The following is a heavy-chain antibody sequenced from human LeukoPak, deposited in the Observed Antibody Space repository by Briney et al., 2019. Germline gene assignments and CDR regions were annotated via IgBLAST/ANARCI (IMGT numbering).Heavy chain of an antibody. CDR2: ISAYNGNT. CDR3: ARDRIVGAEDDAFHF. CDR1: GYTFTSYG. V-gene: IGHV1-18*01. Sequence: GASVKVSCKASGYTFTSYGISWVRQAPGQGLEWMGWISAYNGNTNYAQKLQGRVTMTTDTSTSTAYMELRSLRSDDTAVYYCARDRIVGAEDDAFHFWGQGTMVTVSS. D-gene: IGHD1-26*01. J-gene: IGHJ3*01.